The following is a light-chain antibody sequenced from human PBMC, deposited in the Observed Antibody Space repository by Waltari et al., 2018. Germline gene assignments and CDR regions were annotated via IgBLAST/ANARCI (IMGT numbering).Light chain of an antibody. CDR3: QQYNHYST. CDR2: KAS. J-gene: IGKJ1*01. CDR1: QSINSW. Sequence: DIQMTQFPSTLSASVVDRLTITCRASQSINSWLAWYQQKPGKAPKLLIYKASSLESGVPSRFSGSGSGTEFTLTISSLQPDDFATYYCQQYNHYSTFGQGTKVEIK. V-gene: IGKV1-5*03.